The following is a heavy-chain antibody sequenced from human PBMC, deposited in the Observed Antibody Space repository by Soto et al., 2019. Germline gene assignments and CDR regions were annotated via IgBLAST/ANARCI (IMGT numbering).Heavy chain of an antibody. Sequence: GGSLRLSCAASGFTFSDYYMSWIRQAPGKGLVWVSRINSDGSSTSYADSVKGRFTISRDNAKNTLYLQMNSLRAEDTAVYYCAIQGNDYGDYVFDYWGQGTLVTVSS. J-gene: IGHJ4*02. CDR3: AIQGNDYGDYVFDY. CDR1: GFTFSDYY. D-gene: IGHD4-17*01. CDR2: INSDGSST. V-gene: IGHV3-74*01.